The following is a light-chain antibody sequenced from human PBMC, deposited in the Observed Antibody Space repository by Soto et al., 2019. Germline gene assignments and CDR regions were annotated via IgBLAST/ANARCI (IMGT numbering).Light chain of an antibody. CDR2: AAS. CDR3: LQDYTYPRT. J-gene: IGKJ1*01. V-gene: IGKV1-6*01. CDR1: QGIRND. Sequence: AIQMTQSPSSLSASVGDRVTITCRASQGIRNDLGWYQQKPGKAPKLLIFAASSLQSGVPSRFSGSGSGTDFALTISSLQPEDFATYYCLQDYTYPRTFGQGTKVDIK.